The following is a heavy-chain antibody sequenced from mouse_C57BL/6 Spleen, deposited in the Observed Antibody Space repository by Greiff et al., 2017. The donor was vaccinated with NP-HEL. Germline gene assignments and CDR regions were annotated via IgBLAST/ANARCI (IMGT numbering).Heavy chain of an antibody. J-gene: IGHJ2*01. CDR1: GYSFTGYY. Sequence: EVQRVESGPELVKPGASVKISCKASGYSFTGYYMNWVKQSPEKSLEWIGEINPSTGGTTYNQKFKAKATLTVDKSSSTAYMQLKSLTSEDSAVYYCARGGPDSSGPYFDYWGQGTTLTVSS. CDR2: INPSTGGT. CDR3: ARGGPDSSGPYFDY. V-gene: IGHV1-42*01. D-gene: IGHD3-2*02.